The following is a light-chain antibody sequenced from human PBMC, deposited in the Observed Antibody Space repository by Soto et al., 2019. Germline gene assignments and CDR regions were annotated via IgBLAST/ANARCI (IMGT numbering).Light chain of an antibody. V-gene: IGLV2-14*01. CDR2: DVS. J-gene: IGLJ2*01. Sequence: QSVLTQPASVSGSPGQSITISCTGTSSDGGGYNYVSWYQQHPGKAPKLMIYDVSNRPSGVSNRFSGSKSGNTASLTISGLQAEDEADYYCSSYTSSSTDVVFGGGTQLTVL. CDR1: SSDGGGYNY. CDR3: SSYTSSSTDVV.